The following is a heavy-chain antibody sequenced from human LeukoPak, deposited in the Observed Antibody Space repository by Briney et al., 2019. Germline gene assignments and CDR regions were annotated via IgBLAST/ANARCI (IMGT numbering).Heavy chain of an antibody. CDR3: TRVKMDGGSDY. Sequence: GGSLRLSCAPSGFTFTDYWMTWVRQAPGKGLEWVANIKHDGSEKNYVDSVKGRFTISRDNAKNSLYLQMNSLRAEDTAVYYCTRVKMDGGSDYWGQGTLVTVSS. CDR2: IKHDGSEK. CDR1: GFTFTDYW. J-gene: IGHJ4*02. V-gene: IGHV3-7*01. D-gene: IGHD2-15*01.